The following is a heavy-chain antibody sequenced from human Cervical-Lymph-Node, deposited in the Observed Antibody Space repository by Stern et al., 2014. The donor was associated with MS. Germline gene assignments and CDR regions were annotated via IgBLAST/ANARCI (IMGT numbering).Heavy chain of an antibody. CDR1: GFTFSTYS. Sequence: EVQLVESGGGLVKPGGSLRLSCAASGFTFSTYSMNWVPQAPGKGLEWVSYISSSSSYIYYADSVKGRFTISRDNAKNSLYLQMNSLRAEDTAVYYCASRSYYYYGMDVWGQGTTVTVSS. D-gene: IGHD3-16*02. V-gene: IGHV3-21*01. CDR3: ASRSYYYYGMDV. CDR2: ISSSSSYI. J-gene: IGHJ6*02.